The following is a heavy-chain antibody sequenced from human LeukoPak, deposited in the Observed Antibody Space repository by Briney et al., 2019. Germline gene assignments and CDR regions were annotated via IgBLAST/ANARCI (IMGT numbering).Heavy chain of an antibody. CDR2: IYSGGNT. J-gene: IGHJ4*02. D-gene: IGHD6-13*01. V-gene: IGHV3-53*01. Sequence: GGSLRLSCAASGFTVSSNYMSWVRQAPGKGLEWVSVIYSGGNTYYADSVKGRFTISRDNSKNTLFLQMNSLRAEDTAVYYCARDREGSSSWDYWGQGTLVTVSS. CDR1: GFTVSSNY. CDR3: ARDREGSSSWDY.